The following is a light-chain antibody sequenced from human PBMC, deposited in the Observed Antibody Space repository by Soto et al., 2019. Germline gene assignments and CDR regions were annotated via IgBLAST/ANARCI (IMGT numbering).Light chain of an antibody. CDR3: QQYGSSPRS. CDR1: QSVSSTY. J-gene: IGKJ1*01. CDR2: GAS. V-gene: IGKV3-20*01. Sequence: EIVLTQSPGTLSLSPGERSTLSCRASQSVSSTYLAWYQHKLRQAPRLLIYGASSKASGIPDRFSGSGSGTDFTLTISRLEPEDFAVYYCQQYGSSPRSFGQGTKVEVK.